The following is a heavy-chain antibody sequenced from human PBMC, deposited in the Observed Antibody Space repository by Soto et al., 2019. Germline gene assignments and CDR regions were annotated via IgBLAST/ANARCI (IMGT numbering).Heavy chain of an antibody. D-gene: IGHD3-10*01. V-gene: IGHV4-31*03. CDR1: GGSISSGDYY. CDR3: ARGLWFGELFTWFDP. J-gene: IGHJ5*02. Sequence: QVQLQESGPGLVKPSQTLSLTCSVSGGSISSGDYYWSWIRQHPGKGLEWIGYTSYSGNTYYNPYLKSRIIISVDTSKNQFSLKVTSVTAADTAVYYCARGLWFGELFTWFDPWGQGTLVTVSS. CDR2: TSYSGNT.